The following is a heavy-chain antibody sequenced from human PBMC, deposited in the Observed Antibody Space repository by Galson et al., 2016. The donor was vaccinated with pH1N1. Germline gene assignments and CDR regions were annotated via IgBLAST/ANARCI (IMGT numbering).Heavy chain of an antibody. CDR2: INQDGSRK. J-gene: IGHJ4*02. CDR3: ATEDYYTSLY. D-gene: IGHD1-26*01. V-gene: IGHV3-7*01. Sequence: LRLSCAASGFIFSYYWMSWVRQAPGKGLEWVAKINQDGSRKYYVESMKGRCTISRDNAENSLSLQMNSLRVEDTALYYCATEDYYTSLYWGQGILVTVSS. CDR1: GFIFSYYW.